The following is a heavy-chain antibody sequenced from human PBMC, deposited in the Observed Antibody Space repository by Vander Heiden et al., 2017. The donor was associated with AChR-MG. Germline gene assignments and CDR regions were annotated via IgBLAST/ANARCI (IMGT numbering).Heavy chain of an antibody. CDR2: ISSSSSYT. Sequence: QVQLVESGGGLVKPGGSLRLSCAASGFPFSAYYMSWIRQAPGKGLEWVSYISSSSSYTNYADSVKGRFTISRDNAKNSLYLQMNSLRAEDTAVYYCARGVVGDILTGYSRFDIWGQGTMVTVSS. J-gene: IGHJ3*02. V-gene: IGHV3-11*06. D-gene: IGHD3-9*01. CDR3: ARGVVGDILTGYSRFDI. CDR1: GFPFSAYY.